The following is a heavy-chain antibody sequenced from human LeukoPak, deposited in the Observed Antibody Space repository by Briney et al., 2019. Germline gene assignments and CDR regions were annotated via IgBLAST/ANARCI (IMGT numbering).Heavy chain of an antibody. J-gene: IGHJ4*02. CDR2: ISDSGRYI. V-gene: IGHV3-23*01. CDR3: AGKLPGATYYFDS. D-gene: IGHD2-21*01. Sequence: GGSLRLSCVASDFTFSTYDMTWVRQAPGKGLEWVSSISDSGRYIFTADSMRGRFTISRDNSANTHYLQMYSLRVDDTATYFCAGKLPGATYYFDSWGQGTLVTVSS. CDR1: DFTFSTYD.